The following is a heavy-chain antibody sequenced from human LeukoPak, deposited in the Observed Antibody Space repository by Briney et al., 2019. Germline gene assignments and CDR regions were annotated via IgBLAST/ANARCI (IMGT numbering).Heavy chain of an antibody. J-gene: IGHJ4*02. CDR2: IYYSGST. CDR1: GGSISSGDYY. V-gene: IGHV4-30-4*01. CDR3: ARGRFVLRFLEWLGNYFDY. D-gene: IGHD3-3*01. Sequence: SETLSLTCTVSGGSISSGDYYWSWIRQPPGQGLEWIGYIYYSGSTYYNPSLKSRVTISVDTSKNQFSLKLSSVTAADTAVYYCARGRFVLRFLEWLGNYFDYWGQGTLVTVSS.